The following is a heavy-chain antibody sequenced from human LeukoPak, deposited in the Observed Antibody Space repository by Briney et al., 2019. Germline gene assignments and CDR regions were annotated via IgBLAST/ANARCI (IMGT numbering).Heavy chain of an antibody. Sequence: SETLSLTCTVSGGSISSSSYYWGWIRQPPGKGLEWIGSIYYSGSTYYNPSLKSRVTISVDTSKNQFSLKLSSVTAADTAVYYCAGTIVGATRGVDYWGQGTLVTVSS. D-gene: IGHD1-26*01. J-gene: IGHJ4*02. V-gene: IGHV4-39*07. CDR2: IYYSGST. CDR1: GGSISSSSYY. CDR3: AGTIVGATRGVDY.